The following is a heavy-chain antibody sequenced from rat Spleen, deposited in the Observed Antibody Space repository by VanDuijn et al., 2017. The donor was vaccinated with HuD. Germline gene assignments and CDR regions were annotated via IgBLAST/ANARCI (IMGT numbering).Heavy chain of an antibody. Sequence: EVQLVESGGDLVQPGRSLKLSCAASGFTFTNYYMAWVRQAPTKGLEWIASISTGGGNTDYRDSVKDRFTISRDNAKSTLYLQMDSLRSEDTATYYCARRTGTMNYVMDAWGQGASVTVSS. D-gene: IGHD1-12*01. CDR2: ISTGGGNT. V-gene: IGHV5-25*01. CDR1: GFTFTNYY. J-gene: IGHJ4*01. CDR3: ARRTGTMNYVMDA.